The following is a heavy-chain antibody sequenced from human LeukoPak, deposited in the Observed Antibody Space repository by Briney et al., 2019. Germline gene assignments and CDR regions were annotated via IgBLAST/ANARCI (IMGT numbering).Heavy chain of an antibody. CDR2: IYYSGST. CDR1: GGSISSYY. CDR3: ARPYSSGWYGAFQI. J-gene: IGHJ3*02. D-gene: IGHD6-19*01. Sequence: SETLSLTCTVSGGSISSYYWSWIRQPPGKGLEWIGHIYYSGSTNYNPSLKSRVTMSVDTSKNQLSLKLSSVTAADTAVYYCARPYSSGWYGAFQIWGQGTMVTVSS. V-gene: IGHV4-59*08.